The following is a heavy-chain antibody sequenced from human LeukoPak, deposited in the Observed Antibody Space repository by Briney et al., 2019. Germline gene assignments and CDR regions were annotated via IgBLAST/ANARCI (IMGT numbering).Heavy chain of an antibody. J-gene: IGHJ4*02. CDR1: GFTFSSHA. CDR2: ISAGGDNT. CDR3: ARRVVVAAAPYYFDY. Sequence: GGSLRLSCAASGFTFSSHALSWVRQTPGKGLESVSSISAGGDNTHYADSVKGRFIVSRDNAENTLYLQMNSLRVEDTAVYYCARRVVVAAAPYYFDYWGQGTLVTVSS. D-gene: IGHD2-2*01. V-gene: IGHV3-23*01.